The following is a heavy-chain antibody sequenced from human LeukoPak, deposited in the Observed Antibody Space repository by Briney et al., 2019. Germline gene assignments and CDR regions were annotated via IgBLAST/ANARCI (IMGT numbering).Heavy chain of an antibody. J-gene: IGHJ3*02. V-gene: IGHV3-21*01. CDR1: GFTFSSYS. D-gene: IGHD3-16*02. CDR2: ISSSSSYI. CDR3: ARGVWGSYRPDDAFDI. Sequence: GGSLRLPCAASGFTFSSYSMNWVRQAPGKGLEWVSSISSSSSYIYYADSVKGRFTISRDNAKNSLYLQMNSLRAEDTAVYYCARGVWGSYRPDDAFDIWGQGTMVTVSS.